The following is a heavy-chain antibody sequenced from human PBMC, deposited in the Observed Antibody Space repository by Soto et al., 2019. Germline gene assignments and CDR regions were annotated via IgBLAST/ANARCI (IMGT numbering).Heavy chain of an antibody. J-gene: IGHJ5*02. Sequence: QVQLVQSGAEVKKPGASVKVSCKAPRYIFTAYFMHWVRQAPGQGLEWMGWINPNNGATHYGLSFGGRVTRTRATTICTPYMKLSSGESDASAFYTCGPRAPVPRFDPWGQGTLVTVSS. CDR1: RYIFTAYF. D-gene: IGHD3-10*01. CDR2: INPNNGAT. V-gene: IGHV1-2*02. CDR3: GPRAPVPRFDP.